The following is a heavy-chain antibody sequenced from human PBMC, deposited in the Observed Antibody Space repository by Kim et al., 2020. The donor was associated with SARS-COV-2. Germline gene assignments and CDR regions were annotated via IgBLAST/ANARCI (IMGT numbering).Heavy chain of an antibody. Sequence: SETLSLTCSVSGGSISSSGYYWNWIRQVPGKGLEWIGHIYYSGTANYNPSLKSRVTISLDTSKNEFALEMRSVTAADTAVYYCARDHYYDSDALDIWGQGTMVTVSS. V-gene: IGHV4-31*03. CDR2: IYYSGTA. D-gene: IGHD3-22*01. CDR3: ARDHYYDSDALDI. J-gene: IGHJ3*02. CDR1: GGSISSSGYY.